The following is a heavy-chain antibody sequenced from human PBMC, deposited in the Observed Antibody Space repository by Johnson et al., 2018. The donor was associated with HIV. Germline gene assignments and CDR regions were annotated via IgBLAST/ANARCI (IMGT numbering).Heavy chain of an antibody. CDR2: IWYEGSNK. CDR1: GFTFSSYG. V-gene: IGHV3-30*19. Sequence: QVQLVESGGGVVQPGRSLRLSCAASGFTFSSYGMHWVRQAPGKGLEWVAVIWYEGSNKSYADSVKGRFTISRDSSKDTLYVEMNSLRGEDTAVYYCARDPDPFREYHGDAFDIWGQGTVVTVSS. D-gene: IGHD3-10*01. CDR3: ARDPDPFREYHGDAFDI. J-gene: IGHJ3*02.